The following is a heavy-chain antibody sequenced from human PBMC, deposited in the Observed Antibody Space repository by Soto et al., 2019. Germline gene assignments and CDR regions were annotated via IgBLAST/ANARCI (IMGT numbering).Heavy chain of an antibody. CDR1: GFTFSSYA. J-gene: IGHJ4*02. CDR3: AKDLAPVDSAMVLFDY. D-gene: IGHD5-18*01. CDR2: ISGSGGST. Sequence: EVQLLESGGGLVQPGGSLRLSCAASGFTFSSYAMSWVRQAPGKGLEWVSAISGSGGSTYYADSVKGRFTISRDNSKNTLDLQMNILRAEDTAVYYCAKDLAPVDSAMVLFDYWGQGPLVTVSS. V-gene: IGHV3-23*01.